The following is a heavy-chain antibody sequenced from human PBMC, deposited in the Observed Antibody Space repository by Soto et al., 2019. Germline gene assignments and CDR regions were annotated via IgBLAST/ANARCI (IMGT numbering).Heavy chain of an antibody. J-gene: IGHJ6*02. V-gene: IGHV1-18*01. CDR3: ANGPLDFWSGYRHHTRSYYYYYYGMDV. CDR1: GYTFTSFG. Sequence: GASVKVSCKASGYTFTSFGISWVRQAPGQGLEWMGWISTYNGNTTYAQKLQGRVTMTTDTSKNTLYLQMNSLRAEDTAVYYCANGPLDFWSGYRHHTRSYYYYYYGMDVWGQGTTVTVS. CDR2: ISTYNGNT. D-gene: IGHD3-3*01.